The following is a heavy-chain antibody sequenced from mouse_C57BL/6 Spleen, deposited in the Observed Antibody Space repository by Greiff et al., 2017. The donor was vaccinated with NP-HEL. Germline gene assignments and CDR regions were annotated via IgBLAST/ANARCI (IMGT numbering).Heavy chain of an antibody. V-gene: IGHV1-15*01. J-gene: IGHJ3*01. CDR1: GYTFTDYE. D-gene: IGHD1-1*01. CDR3: TRNYYGSRFAY. CDR2: IDPETGGT. Sequence: QVHVKQSGAELVRPGASVTLSCKASGYTFTDYEMHWVKQTPVHGLEWIGAIDPETGGTAYNQKFKGKAILTADKSSSTAYMELRSLTSEDSAVYYCTRNYYGSRFAYWGQGTLVTVSA.